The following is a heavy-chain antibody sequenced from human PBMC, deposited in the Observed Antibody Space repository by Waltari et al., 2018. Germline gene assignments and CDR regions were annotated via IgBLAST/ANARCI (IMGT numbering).Heavy chain of an antibody. CDR1: GGSISSYY. D-gene: IGHD1-1*01. J-gene: IGHJ6*03. CDR3: ARRIQYYYYYMDV. V-gene: IGHV4-59*08. CDR2: IYYSGST. Sequence: QVQLQESGPGLVKPSETLSLTCTVSGGSISSYYWSWIRQPPGKGLEWIGYIYYSGSTNYNPSLKSRVTISVDTSKNQFSLKLSSVTAADTAVYYCARRIQYYYYYMDVWGKGTTVTVSS.